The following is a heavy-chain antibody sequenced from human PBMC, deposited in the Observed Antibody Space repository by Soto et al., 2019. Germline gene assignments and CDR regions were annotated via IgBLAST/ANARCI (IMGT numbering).Heavy chain of an antibody. CDR2: VNSDGTST. Sequence: EVQLVESGGGLVQPGGSLRLSCAASGFTFSNYWIHWVRQVPEKGLLWVSRVNSDGTSTSYADFVKGRFAITRDNATKSVYLQMDTLGAVDTAVYYCGRGGTTANYWGLFSYWSQGALVAASS. CDR1: GFTFSNYW. CDR3: GRGGTTANYWGLFSY. D-gene: IGHD7-27*01. J-gene: IGHJ4*02. V-gene: IGHV3-74*03.